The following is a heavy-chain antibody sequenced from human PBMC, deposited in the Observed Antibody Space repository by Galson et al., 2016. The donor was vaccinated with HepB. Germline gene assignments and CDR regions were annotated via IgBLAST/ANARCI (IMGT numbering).Heavy chain of an antibody. J-gene: IGHJ4*02. V-gene: IGHV3-23*01. CDR2: ISNSGGTT. CDR3: VKGSLPSFGTSWFYFDN. CDR1: GFTFNTYA. Sequence: SLRLSCAASGFTFNTYAMSWVRQAPGKGLEWVSVISNSGGTTYYADAVKGRFNISRDNSKNTVSLQMNSLRAEDTAIYYCVKGSLPSFGTSWFYFDNWGLGTLVSVSS. D-gene: IGHD2-2*01.